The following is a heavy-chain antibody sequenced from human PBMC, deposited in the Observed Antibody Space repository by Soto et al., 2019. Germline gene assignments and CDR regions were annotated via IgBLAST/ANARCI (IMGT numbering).Heavy chain of an antibody. Sequence: ASVKVSCKASGYTFTSYGISWVRQAPGQGLEWMGWISAYNGNTNYAQKLQGRVTMTTDTSTSTAYMELRSLRSDDTAVYYCARDPHSSSWHDPYYYGMDVWGQGTTVTVSS. J-gene: IGHJ6*02. D-gene: IGHD6-13*01. CDR3: ARDPHSSSWHDPYYYGMDV. V-gene: IGHV1-18*01. CDR1: GYTFTSYG. CDR2: ISAYNGNT.